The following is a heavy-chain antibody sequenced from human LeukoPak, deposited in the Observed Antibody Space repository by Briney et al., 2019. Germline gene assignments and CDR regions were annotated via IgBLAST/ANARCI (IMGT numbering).Heavy chain of an antibody. CDR3: AKGPKQQLVGSRGKYFDY. J-gene: IGHJ4*02. CDR1: GFTLSSYS. V-gene: IGHV3-21*04. D-gene: IGHD6-13*01. Sequence: GGSLRLSCAGSGFTLSSYSMDWVRQAPGKGLEWVSSISSSSSYIYYADSVKGRFTISRDNAKNSLYLQMNSLRADDTAVYYCAKGPKQQLVGSRGKYFDYWGQGTLVTVSS. CDR2: ISSSSSYI.